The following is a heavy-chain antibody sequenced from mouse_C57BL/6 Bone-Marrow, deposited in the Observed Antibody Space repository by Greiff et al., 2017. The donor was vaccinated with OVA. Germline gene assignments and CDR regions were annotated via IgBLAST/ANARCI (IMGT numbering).Heavy chain of an antibody. CDR1: GFSLTSYG. CDR3: ARNDGSSLAGFAY. Sequence: VQLQQSGPGLVQPSQSLSIPCTVSGFSLTSYGVHWVRQSPGKGLEWLGVIWSGGSTDYNAAFISRLSISKDNSKSQVFLKMKSLQADDTAIYDGARNDGSSLAGFAYWGQGTLVTVSA. CDR2: IWSGGST. D-gene: IGHD1-1*01. J-gene: IGHJ3*01. V-gene: IGHV2-2*01.